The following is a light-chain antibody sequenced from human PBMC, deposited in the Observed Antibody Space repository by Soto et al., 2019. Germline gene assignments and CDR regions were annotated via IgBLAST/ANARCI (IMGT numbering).Light chain of an antibody. CDR1: QSVSTN. Sequence: EIVLTQSPATLSVSPGERATLSCRASQSVSTNLAWYQQKPGQAPRLLIFGASTRATNIPARFSGNGSGTEFTLTISSLQSEDFAVYYCQQYINWPPHTFGGGTKVEIK. J-gene: IGKJ4*01. CDR3: QQYINWPPHT. CDR2: GAS. V-gene: IGKV3-15*01.